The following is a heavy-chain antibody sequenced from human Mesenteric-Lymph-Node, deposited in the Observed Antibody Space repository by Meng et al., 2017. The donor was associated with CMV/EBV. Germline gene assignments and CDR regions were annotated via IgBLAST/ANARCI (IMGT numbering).Heavy chain of an antibody. Sequence: GGSLRLSCAASGFTFSRFAMHWVRQAPGKGLDWVAVISYDGSNKYYADSMKARFTISRDNSRNTLFLQMNSLRAEDTAVYYCAKVASQQLVVFDYWGQGTLVTVSS. V-gene: IGHV3-30*04. CDR2: ISYDGSNK. D-gene: IGHD6-13*01. CDR1: GFTFSRFA. CDR3: AKVASQQLVVFDY. J-gene: IGHJ4*02.